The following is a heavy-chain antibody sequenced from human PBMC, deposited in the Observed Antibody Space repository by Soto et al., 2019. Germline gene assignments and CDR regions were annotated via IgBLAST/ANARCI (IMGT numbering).Heavy chain of an antibody. CDR2: IYPGDSDT. J-gene: IGHJ4*02. CDR1: GYTFTNYW. D-gene: IGHD6-13*01. CDR3: ARPYSSSWYYFHY. V-gene: IGHV5-51*01. Sequence: GESLKISCKVSGYTFTNYWIAWVRQMPGKGLEWMGIIYPGDSDTRYSPSFQGQVTISADKSISTAYLQWSSLKASDTATYYCARPYSSSWYYFHYWGQGTLVTVSS.